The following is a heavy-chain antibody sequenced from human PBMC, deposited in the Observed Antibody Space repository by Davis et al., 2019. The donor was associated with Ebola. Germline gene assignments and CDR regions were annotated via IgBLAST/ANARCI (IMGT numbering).Heavy chain of an antibody. J-gene: IGHJ6*02. Sequence: PGGSLRLSCTVSGGSISSYYWSWIRQPPGKGLEWIGYIYYSGSTNYNPSLKSRVTISVDTSKNQFSLKLSSVTAADTAVYYCARDTVGYDILTGYSYYYYGMDVWGQGTTVTVSS. V-gene: IGHV4-59*01. D-gene: IGHD3-9*01. CDR1: GGSISSYY. CDR3: ARDTVGYDILTGYSYYYYGMDV. CDR2: IYYSGST.